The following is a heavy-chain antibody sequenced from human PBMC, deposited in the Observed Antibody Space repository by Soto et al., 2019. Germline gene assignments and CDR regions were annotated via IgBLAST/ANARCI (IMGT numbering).Heavy chain of an antibody. D-gene: IGHD6-13*01. CDR2: IDWDGDR. V-gene: IGHV2-70*13. Sequence: SVPTLVNPTQTLTLTCTFSGFALTTSGMCVSWIRQPPGKALEWLALIDWDGDRFYSTSLKTRLTISKDTSKNQVVLTMTNMEPVDTATYYCARSPRLAAAGTGEFDYWSTGTLGTVSS. CDR3: ARSPRLAAAGTGEFDY. CDR1: GFALTTSGMC. J-gene: IGHJ4*02.